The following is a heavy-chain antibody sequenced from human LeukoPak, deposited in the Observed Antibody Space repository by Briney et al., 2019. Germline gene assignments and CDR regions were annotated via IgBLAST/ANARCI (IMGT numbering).Heavy chain of an antibody. CDR2: IYYSGST. J-gene: IGHJ4*02. V-gene: IGHV4-39*01. D-gene: IGHD3-3*01. Sequence: SETLSLTCSVSGGFNTHYYWTWIRQPPGKGLEWIGSIYYSGSTYYNPSLKSRVTISVDTSKNQFSLKLSSVTAADTAVYYCASEPMYYDLWSGYYQDYWGQGTLVTVSS. CDR1: GGFNTHYY. CDR3: ASEPMYYDLWSGYYQDY.